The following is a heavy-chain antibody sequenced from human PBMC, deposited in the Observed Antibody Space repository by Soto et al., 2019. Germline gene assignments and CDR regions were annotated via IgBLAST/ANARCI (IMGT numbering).Heavy chain of an antibody. J-gene: IGHJ6*02. CDR2: INHSGST. V-gene: IGHV4-34*01. D-gene: IGHD6-6*01. CDR3: ARVGGRIAARQGYYYYGMDV. Sequence: PSETLSLTCAVYGGSFSGYYWSWIRQPPGKGLEWIGEINHSGSTNYNPSLKSRVTISVDTSRNQFSLKLSSVTAADTAVYYCARVGGRIAARQGYYYYGMDVWGQGTTVTVSS. CDR1: GGSFSGYY.